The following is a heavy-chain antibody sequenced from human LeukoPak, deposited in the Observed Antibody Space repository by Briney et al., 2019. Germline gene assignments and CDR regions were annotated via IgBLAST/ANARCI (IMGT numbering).Heavy chain of an antibody. D-gene: IGHD3-16*01. CDR3: ARGWGPVGGFDY. Sequence: SVKVSCKASGGTFSSYAISWVRQAPGQGLEWMGGIIPIFGTANYAQRFQGRVTITADESTSTAYMELSSLRSEDTAVYYCARGWGPVGGFDYWGQGTLVTVSS. J-gene: IGHJ4*02. CDR1: GGTFSSYA. CDR2: IIPIFGTA. V-gene: IGHV1-69*13.